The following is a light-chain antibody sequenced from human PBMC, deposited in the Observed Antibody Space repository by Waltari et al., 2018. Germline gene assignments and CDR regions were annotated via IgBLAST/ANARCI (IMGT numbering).Light chain of an antibody. CDR2: AAS. CDR3: QQSHYFPPT. CDR1: QGITSW. Sequence: DIQMTQSPSSVSASLVDRVTITCRASQGITSWVSWYQQKPGKAPKLLIHAASSLQSGVPPRFSGSGSGTLFTLTISSLQPEDFATYYCQQSHYFPPTFGQGTKVEIK. J-gene: IGKJ1*01. V-gene: IGKV1-12*01.